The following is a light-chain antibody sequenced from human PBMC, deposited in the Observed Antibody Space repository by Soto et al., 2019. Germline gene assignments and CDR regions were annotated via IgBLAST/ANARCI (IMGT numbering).Light chain of an antibody. V-gene: IGLV1-40*01. CDR1: SSNIGAGYD. J-gene: IGLJ3*02. CDR3: QSYDSILNGWV. Sequence: QSVLTQPPSVSGAPGQRVTISCTGSSSNIGAGYDVHWYQQLPGTAPKLLIYGNNNRPSGVPDRFSGSKSGTSASLAITGLQAEDEADYYCQSYDSILNGWVFGGGTKLTVL. CDR2: GNN.